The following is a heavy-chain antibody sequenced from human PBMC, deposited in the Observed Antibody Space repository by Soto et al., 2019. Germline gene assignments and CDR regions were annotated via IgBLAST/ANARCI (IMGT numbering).Heavy chain of an antibody. CDR3: ARGSKDSHPGSRIFDF. D-gene: IGHD3-10*01. CDR2: ISGSGRTT. CDR1: GGSISSGGYY. J-gene: IGHJ4*02. Sequence: ETLSLTCTVSGGSISSGGYYWSWVRQAPGKGLKWVSSISGSGRTTYYADSVKGRFTVSRDNSKNTLYLKMDSLRAEDTAAYFCARGSKDSHPGSRIFDFWGRGTLHTLSS. V-gene: IGHV3-23*01.